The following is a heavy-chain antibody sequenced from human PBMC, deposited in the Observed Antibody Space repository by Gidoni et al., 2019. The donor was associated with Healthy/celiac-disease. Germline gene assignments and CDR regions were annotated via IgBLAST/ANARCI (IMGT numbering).Heavy chain of an antibody. CDR3: TTDPDCRCSGGSCYCRGENWFDP. CDR1: GFTFSNAW. CDR2: IKSKTDGGTT. V-gene: IGHV3-15*01. D-gene: IGHD2-15*01. Sequence: EVQLVESGGGLVKPGGSLRLSCAASGFTFSNAWMSWVRQAPGKGLEWVGRIKSKTDGGTTDYAAPVKGRFTISRDDSKNTLYLQMNSLKTEDTAVYYCTTDPDCRCSGGSCYCRGENWFDPWGQGTLVTVSS. J-gene: IGHJ5*02.